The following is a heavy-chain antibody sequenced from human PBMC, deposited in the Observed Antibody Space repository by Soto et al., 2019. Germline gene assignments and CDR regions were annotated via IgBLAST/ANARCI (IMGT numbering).Heavy chain of an antibody. CDR2: ISSNGNPI. CDR3: AKMISENEDDPVFS. Sequence: QVQLVESGGDLVKTGGSLRIACAASGFTFSDYYMSWVRQAPGKGLVWVSYISSNGNPIYYADSVKGRFTLSRDNGKNSVYMNLNCMRAEDAALYFCAKMISENEDDPVFSWGQGTLFTV. D-gene: IGHD3-16*01. CDR1: GFTFSDYY. J-gene: IGHJ4*02. V-gene: IGHV3-11*01.